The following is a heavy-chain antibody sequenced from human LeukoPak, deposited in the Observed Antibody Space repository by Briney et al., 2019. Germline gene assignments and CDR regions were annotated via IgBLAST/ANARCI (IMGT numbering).Heavy chain of an antibody. CDR2: ISSRATAI. V-gene: IGHV3-48*03. D-gene: IGHD4-17*01. CDR3: AREKDDHGDPGPLDA. CDR1: GFTFSSYE. J-gene: IGHJ5*02. Sequence: PGGSLRLSCAASGFTFSSYEMNWVRQAPGKGLEWVSYISSRATAIYYADSVKGRFTISRDNAKNSLYLQMSSLRPEDTAVYYCAREKDDHGDPGPLDAWGQGALVTVSS.